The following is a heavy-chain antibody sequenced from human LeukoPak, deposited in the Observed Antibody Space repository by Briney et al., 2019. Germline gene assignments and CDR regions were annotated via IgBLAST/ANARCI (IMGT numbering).Heavy chain of an antibody. D-gene: IGHD6-19*01. Sequence: ASVKVSCKASGYTFTGYYMRWVRQAPGQGLEWMGWINPNSGGTNYAQKFQGWVTMTRDTSISTAYMELSRLRSDDTAVYYCARESSVASGDYWGQGTLVTVPS. J-gene: IGHJ4*02. CDR1: GYTFTGYY. CDR2: INPNSGGT. V-gene: IGHV1-2*04. CDR3: ARESSVASGDY.